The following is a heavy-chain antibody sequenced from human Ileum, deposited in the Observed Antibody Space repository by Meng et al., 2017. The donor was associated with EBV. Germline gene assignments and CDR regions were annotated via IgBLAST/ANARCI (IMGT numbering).Heavy chain of an antibody. CDR3: ARRSFAAGSPDY. J-gene: IGHJ4*02. V-gene: IGHV2-5*02. CDR1: GFSLNTGRMA. CDR2: IYWDDDK. D-gene: IGHD3-10*01. Sequence: QITFKQSGPTLVNPPPTLTLTCPFSGFSLNTGRMAVSWIRQPPGKALEWLALIYWDDDKRYSPSLKTRLTITKDTSKNQVVLTMTNMDPVDTATYYCARRSFAAGSPDYWGQGTLVTVSS.